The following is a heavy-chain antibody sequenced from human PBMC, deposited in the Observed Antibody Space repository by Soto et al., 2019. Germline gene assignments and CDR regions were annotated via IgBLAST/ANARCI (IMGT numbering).Heavy chain of an antibody. Sequence: GGSLRLSCEPSGFTFGNYGMGWVRQAPGKGLYWVSGISSSSRRTYYADSVRGRFTISRDNSKNTLYLQMDTLRADDTAVYYCAKVAKSGVVIEYFYSWGQGSLVTVSS. V-gene: IGHV3-23*01. CDR3: AKVAKSGVVIEYFYS. J-gene: IGHJ4*02. CDR2: ISSSSRRT. CDR1: GFTFGNYG. D-gene: IGHD3-3*01.